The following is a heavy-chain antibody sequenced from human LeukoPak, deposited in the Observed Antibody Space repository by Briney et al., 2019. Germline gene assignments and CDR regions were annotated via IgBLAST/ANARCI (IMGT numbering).Heavy chain of an antibody. CDR2: IYYSGST. CDR3: TRGISGSHGVDAFDI. J-gene: IGHJ3*02. V-gene: IGHV4-61*10. Sequence: SQTLSLTCTVSGGSISSGSYYWSWIRQPAGKGLEWIGYIYYSGSTNYNPSLKSRVTISVDTSKNQFSLKLSSVTAADTAVYYCTRGISGSHGVDAFDIWGQGTMVTVSS. D-gene: IGHD1-26*01. CDR1: GGSISSGSYY.